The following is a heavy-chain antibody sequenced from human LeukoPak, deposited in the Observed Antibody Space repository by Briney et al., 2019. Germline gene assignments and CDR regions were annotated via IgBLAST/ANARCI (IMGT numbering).Heavy chain of an antibody. CDR1: GFTFSSYG. J-gene: IGHJ4*02. V-gene: IGHV3-30*02. Sequence: SGGSLRLSCAASGFTFSSYGMHWVRQAPGRGLEWVAFIRYDGSNKYYADSVKGRFTISRDNSKNTLYLQMNSLRAEDTAVYYCAKTMVRGVIIRRGLDYWGQGTLVTVSS. CDR2: IRYDGSNK. CDR3: AKTMVRGVIIRRGLDY. D-gene: IGHD3-10*01.